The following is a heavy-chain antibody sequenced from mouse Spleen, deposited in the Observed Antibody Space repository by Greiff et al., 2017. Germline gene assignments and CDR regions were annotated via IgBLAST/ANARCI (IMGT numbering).Heavy chain of an antibody. V-gene: IGHV1-52*01. CDR1: GYTFTSYW. CDR2: IDPSDSET. CDR3: AREGITTVVPLYYYAMDY. J-gene: IGHJ4*01. Sequence: QVQLQQPGAELVRPGSSVKLSCKASGYTFTSYWMHWVKQRPIQGLEWIGNIDPSDSETHYNQKFKSKATLTVDTSSSTAYMQLSSLTSEDSAVYYCAREGITTVVPLYYYAMDYWGQGTSVTVSS. D-gene: IGHD1-1*01.